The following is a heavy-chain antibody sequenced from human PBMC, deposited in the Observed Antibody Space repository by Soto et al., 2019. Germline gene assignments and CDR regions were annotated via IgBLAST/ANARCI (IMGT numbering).Heavy chain of an antibody. V-gene: IGHV4-31*03. J-gene: IGHJ6*02. Sequence: SETLSLTCTVSGGSIRSGGYYWSWVRQNPRKGLEWIGNIYYSGNTYYNPSLKSRLTISVDTSKNQFSLNLSSVTAADTAVYYCARDRLMATAGTARHYFGLDVWGQGTTVTVS. CDR2: IYYSGNT. CDR1: GGSIRSGGYY. D-gene: IGHD5-18*01. CDR3: ARDRLMATAGTARHYFGLDV.